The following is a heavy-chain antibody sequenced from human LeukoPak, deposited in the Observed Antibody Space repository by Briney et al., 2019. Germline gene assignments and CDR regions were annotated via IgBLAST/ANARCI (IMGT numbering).Heavy chain of an antibody. CDR3: ARDAHSSGENWFDP. CDR2: INPNSGGT. CDR1: GYTFTRYY. V-gene: IGHV1-2*02. J-gene: IGHJ5*02. Sequence: ASVTVSCKASGYTFTRYYMHWVRQAPGQGLEWMGWINPNSGGTNYAQKFQGRVTMTRDTSISTAYMELSRLRSDDTAVYYCARDAHSSGENWFDPWGQGTLVTVSS. D-gene: IGHD6-25*01.